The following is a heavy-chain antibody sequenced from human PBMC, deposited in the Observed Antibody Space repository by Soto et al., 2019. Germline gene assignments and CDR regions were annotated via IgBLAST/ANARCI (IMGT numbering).Heavy chain of an antibody. CDR1: GFTFSSYA. Sequence: PGGSLRLSCAASGFTFSSYAISWVRQAPGQGLEWVSGISAGGGSRYYADSVQGRFTISRDNSKNTLYLQMNSLTAEDTAVYYCAKDAGAHSSGYYFDYWGQGTLVTVSS. V-gene: IGHV3-23*01. CDR2: ISAGGGSR. J-gene: IGHJ4*02. D-gene: IGHD3-22*01. CDR3: AKDAGAHSSGYYFDY.